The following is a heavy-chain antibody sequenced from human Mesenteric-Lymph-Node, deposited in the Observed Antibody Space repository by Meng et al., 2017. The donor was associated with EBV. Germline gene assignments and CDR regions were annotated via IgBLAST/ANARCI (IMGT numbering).Heavy chain of an antibody. V-gene: IGHV1-18*01. CDR1: GYTFTNYG. CDR2: NNAYNGDT. D-gene: IGHD1-26*01. Sequence: AQVVRSGGEVKKPGASVKVPCKASGYTFTNYGITWVRHAPGRGLEWMGWNNAYNGDTNYAQTLQGRVTMTTDTSTSTAYMELRSLRSDDTAVYYCARVEVGITSGDYWGQGTLVTVSS. J-gene: IGHJ4*02. CDR3: ARVEVGITSGDY.